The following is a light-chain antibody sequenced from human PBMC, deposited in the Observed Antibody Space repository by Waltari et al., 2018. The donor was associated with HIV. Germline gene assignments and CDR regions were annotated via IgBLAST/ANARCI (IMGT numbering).Light chain of an antibody. J-gene: IGLJ3*02. CDR1: TSDADSFDY. CDR3: GSYTATNSMM. V-gene: IGLV2-14*01. CDR2: EVS. Sequence: QSALTQPAYVSGSPGQSITISCTGPTSDADSFDYVSWYQQHPGKGPPLIIYEVSFRASVVSNRSSASKSGNTPSLTISGLQAEDEAVYYCGSYTATNSMMFGGGTKLTVL.